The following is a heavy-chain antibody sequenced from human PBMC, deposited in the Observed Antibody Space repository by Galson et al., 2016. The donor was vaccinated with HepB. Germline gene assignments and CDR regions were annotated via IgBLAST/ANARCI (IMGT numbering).Heavy chain of an antibody. D-gene: IGHD6-13*01. CDR2: ISAYNGNT. V-gene: IGHV1-18*01. CDR3: ARGGQQQISADS. Sequence: SVKVSCKASGYAFTAYGISWVRQAPGQGLEWMGWISAYNGNTNYAQKLQDRVTMTTDASTATAYMELRNLTSDDTAIYYCARGGQQQISADSWGQGTLVTASS. CDR1: GYAFTAYG. J-gene: IGHJ5*01.